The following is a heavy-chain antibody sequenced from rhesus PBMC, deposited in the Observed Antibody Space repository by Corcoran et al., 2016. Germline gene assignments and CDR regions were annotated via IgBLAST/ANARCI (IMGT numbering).Heavy chain of an antibody. CDR1: GFTFSDYY. J-gene: IGHJ3*01. D-gene: IGHD6-25*01. CDR2: INSGGGST. Sequence: EVQLVESGGGLVQPGGSLRLSCAASGFTFSDYYMRWVRQAAGKGLEWVSAINSGGGSTYYADSVQCRCTISRDNSKNTLSLQMNSLRVEGTAVYYCAKVGYSGSRDRFDFWGQGLRVTVSS. CDR3: AKVGYSGSRDRFDF. V-gene: IGHV3S5*01.